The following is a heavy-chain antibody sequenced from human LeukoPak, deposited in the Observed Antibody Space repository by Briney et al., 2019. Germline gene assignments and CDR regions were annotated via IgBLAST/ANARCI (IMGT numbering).Heavy chain of an antibody. V-gene: IGHV3-11*04. CDR2: ISSSGSTI. CDR1: GFIVSSNY. J-gene: IGHJ4*02. D-gene: IGHD6-13*01. Sequence: GGSLRLSCAASGFIVSSNYMSWVRQAPGKGLEWVSYISSSGSTIYYADSVKGRFTISRDNAKNSLYLQMNSLRAEDTAVYYCARVGSWYLDYFDYWGQGTLVTVSS. CDR3: ARVGSWYLDYFDY.